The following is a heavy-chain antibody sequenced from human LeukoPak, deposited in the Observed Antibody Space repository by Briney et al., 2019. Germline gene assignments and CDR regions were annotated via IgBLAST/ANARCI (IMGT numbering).Heavy chain of an antibody. D-gene: IGHD3-16*01. Sequence: PSETLSFTCAVYGGSFSGYYRSWIRQPPGKGLEWIGEMNHSGSTNYNPSLKSRVTISVDTSKNQFSLKLSSVTAADTAVYYCARDLEGGLDYWGQGTLVTVSS. J-gene: IGHJ4*02. CDR2: MNHSGST. V-gene: IGHV4-34*01. CDR3: ARDLEGGLDY. CDR1: GGSFSGYY.